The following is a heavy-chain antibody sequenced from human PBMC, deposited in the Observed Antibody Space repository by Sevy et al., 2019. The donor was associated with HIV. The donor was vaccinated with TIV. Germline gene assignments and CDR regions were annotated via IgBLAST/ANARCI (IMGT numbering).Heavy chain of an antibody. CDR1: GFTFDDYG. D-gene: IGHD5-18*01. V-gene: IGHV3-20*04. J-gene: IGHJ6*02. CDR2: INWNGGST. Sequence: GGSLRLSCAASGFTFDDYGMSWVRQAPGKGLEWVSGINWNGGSTGYADSVKGQFTISRDNAKNSLYVQVNSMRADDTALYYCARHGYGYGYHALLDYYYGMDVWGQGTTVTDSS. CDR3: ARHGYGYGYHALLDYYYGMDV.